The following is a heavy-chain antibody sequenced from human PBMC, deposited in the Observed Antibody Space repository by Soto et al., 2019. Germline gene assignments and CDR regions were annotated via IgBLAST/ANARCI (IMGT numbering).Heavy chain of an antibody. J-gene: IGHJ4*02. CDR2: INAANGDT. V-gene: IGHV1-3*01. CDR1: GYTFTSYA. D-gene: IGHD3-9*01. CDR3: ARDILTGYSRYDY. Sequence: ASVKVSCKASGYTFTSYAIHWVRQAPGQRLEWMGWINAANGDTMYSQKFQGRVTITRDTSASKAYMDLSSLRSEDTAMYYCARDILTGYSRYDYWGQGTLVTVSS.